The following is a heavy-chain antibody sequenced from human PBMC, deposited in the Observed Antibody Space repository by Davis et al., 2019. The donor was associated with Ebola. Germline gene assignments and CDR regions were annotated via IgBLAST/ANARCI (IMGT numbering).Heavy chain of an antibody. CDR1: GFTFSDYY. V-gene: IGHV3-11*06. CDR2: ISSSSSYT. CDR3: VRGRLGSSGYYYGVDY. D-gene: IGHD3-22*01. Sequence: GESLKISCAASGFTFSDYYISWIRQAPGKGLEWVSYISSSSSYTNYADSVKGRFTISRDNAKNSLYLQMNSLRAEDTAVYYCVRGRLGSSGYYYGVDYWGQGTLVTVSS. J-gene: IGHJ4*02.